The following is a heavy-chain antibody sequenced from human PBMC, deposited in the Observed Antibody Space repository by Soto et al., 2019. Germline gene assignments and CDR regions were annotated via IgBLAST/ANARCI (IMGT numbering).Heavy chain of an antibody. CDR3: ATVRGVYYYYGMDV. D-gene: IGHD3-10*01. J-gene: IGHJ6*02. CDR1: GGCISSSGYY. V-gene: IGHV4-39*01. CDR2: IYYSGST. Sequence: SETLSLTCAVSGGCISSSGYYWGWIRQPPGKGLEWIGSIYYSGSTYYNPSLKSRVTISVDTSKNQFSLKLSSVTAADTAVYYCATVRGVYYYYGMDVWGQGTTVTVSS.